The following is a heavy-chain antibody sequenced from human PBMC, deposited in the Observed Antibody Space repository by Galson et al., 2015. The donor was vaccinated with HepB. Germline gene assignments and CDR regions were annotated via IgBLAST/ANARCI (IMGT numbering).Heavy chain of an antibody. D-gene: IGHD3-22*01. J-gene: IGHJ4*02. CDR1: GYTFTGYY. Sequence: SVKVSCRASGYTFTGYYMHWVRQAPGQGLEWMGWINPNSGGTNYAQKFQGWVTMTRDTSISTAYMELSRLRSDDTAVYYCARSSSDSSGYYYFGLLQDYWGQGTLVTVSS. V-gene: IGHV1-2*04. CDR3: ARSSSDSSGYYYFGLLQDY. CDR2: INPNSGGT.